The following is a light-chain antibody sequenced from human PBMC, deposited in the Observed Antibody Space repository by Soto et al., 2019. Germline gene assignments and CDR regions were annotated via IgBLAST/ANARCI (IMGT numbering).Light chain of an antibody. CDR3: SSFTSTTTLI. Sequence: QSALTQPASVSGSPGQSITISCSGTSSDVGGYNYVSWYQQHPGKAPKLMMYEVSNRPSGVSDRFSGSKSGKTASLTISRLQAEDEAHYFCSSFTSTTTLIFGGGTKLTVL. CDR1: SSDVGGYNY. J-gene: IGLJ2*01. CDR2: EVS. V-gene: IGLV2-14*01.